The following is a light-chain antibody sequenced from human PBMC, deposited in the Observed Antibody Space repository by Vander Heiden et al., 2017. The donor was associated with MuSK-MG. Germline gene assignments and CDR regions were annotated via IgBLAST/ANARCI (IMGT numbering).Light chain of an antibody. CDR3: ASWDSSLSGGV. V-gene: IGLV1-36*01. CDR2: DDS. CDR1: SSNYGNNY. Sequence: HSALTQPPSASEAPSQRVTITCPGSSSNYGNNYVNWYQQLPGKAPKLLIYDDSQLPSGVSNRFSGSKSGTTASLAISGLQSEDEADYYCASWDSSLSGGVFGGGTKLTVL. J-gene: IGLJ2*01.